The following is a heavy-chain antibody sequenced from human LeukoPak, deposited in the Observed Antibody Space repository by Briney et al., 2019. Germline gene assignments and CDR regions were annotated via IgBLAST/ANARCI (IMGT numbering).Heavy chain of an antibody. V-gene: IGHV4-4*02. J-gene: IGHJ4*02. CDR2: IYHSGST. Sequence: SETLSLTCAVSSGSISSSNWWSWVRQPPGKGLEWIGEIYHSGSTNYNPSLKSRVTISVDKSKNQFSLKLSSVTAADTAVYYCARASYSYDINGWVPFDYWGQGTLVTVSS. CDR1: SGSISSSNW. D-gene: IGHD3-22*01. CDR3: ARASYSYDINGWVPFDY.